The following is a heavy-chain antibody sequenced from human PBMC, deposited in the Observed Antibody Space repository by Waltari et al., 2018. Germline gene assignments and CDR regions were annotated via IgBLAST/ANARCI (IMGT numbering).Heavy chain of an antibody. D-gene: IGHD3-10*01. CDR2: ISYDGSNK. CDR1: GFTFSSYA. J-gene: IGHJ6*02. CDR3: AREGTDVLLWFGCMDV. V-gene: IGHV3-30*01. Sequence: QVQLVESGGGVVQPGRSLRLSCAASGFTFSSYAMHWVRQAPGKGLEWVAVISYDGSNKYYADSGKGRFTISRDNAKNTLYLQMNSLRAEDTAVYYCAREGTDVLLWFGCMDVWGQGTTVTVSS.